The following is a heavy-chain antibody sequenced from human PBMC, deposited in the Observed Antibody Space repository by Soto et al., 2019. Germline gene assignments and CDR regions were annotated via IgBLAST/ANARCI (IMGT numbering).Heavy chain of an antibody. D-gene: IGHD2-15*01. CDR2: IIPIFGTP. J-gene: IGHJ6*02. CDR1: GDTFSSYA. V-gene: IGHV1-69*12. Sequence: QVQLVQSGAEVKKPGSSVKVSCKASGDTFSSYAISWVRQAPGQGLEWMGGIIPIFGTPKYAKKFQGRVTIPADEATSTAYMELKSLRSEDTALYYCARDEVVVLTGSRTWHYYYGMDVWGQGTTVTVAS. CDR3: ARDEVVVLTGSRTWHYYYGMDV.